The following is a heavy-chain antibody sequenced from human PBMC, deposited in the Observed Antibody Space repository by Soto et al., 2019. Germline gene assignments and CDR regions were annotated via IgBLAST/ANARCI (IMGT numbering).Heavy chain of an antibody. CDR2: IYYSGST. D-gene: IGHD2-15*01. J-gene: IGHJ6*02. V-gene: IGHV4-31*03. Sequence: PSETLSLTCTVSGGSISSGGYYWSWIRQHPGKGLEWIGYIYYSGSTYYNPSLKSRVTISVDTSKNQFSLKLSSVTAADTAVYYCASGRQGYYYGMDVWGQGTTVTVSS. CDR3: ASGRQGYYYGMDV. CDR1: GGSISSGGYY.